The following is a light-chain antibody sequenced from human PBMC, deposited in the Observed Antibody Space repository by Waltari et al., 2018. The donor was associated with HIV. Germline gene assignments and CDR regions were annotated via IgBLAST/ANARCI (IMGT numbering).Light chain of an antibody. CDR1: QSIFYSSRNANY. Sequence: DIVMTQSPHSLALSLGERATINCKSSQSIFYSSRNANYLAWYQQKPGQSPKLLIYWASARASAVPCRFSCSGSRTDFTLSISSLQSEDVAVYFCQQYYSTPPTFGQGTRVEIK. CDR2: WAS. CDR3: QQYYSTPPT. J-gene: IGKJ1*01. V-gene: IGKV4-1*01.